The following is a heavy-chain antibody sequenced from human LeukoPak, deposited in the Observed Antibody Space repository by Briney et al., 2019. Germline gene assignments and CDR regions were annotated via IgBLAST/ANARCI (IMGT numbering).Heavy chain of an antibody. D-gene: IGHD6-6*01. CDR3: AKDLSFSSSVFDD. CDR1: EFTFSIYA. J-gene: IGHJ4*02. CDR2: ISASGGST. Sequence: GGSLRLSCAASEFTFSIYAMQWVRQAPGKGLEWVTGISASGGSTWYADSVKGRFTISRDNSKNTLYLQMNSLRPEDTAVYYCAKDLSFSSSVFDDWGQGTLVTVSS. V-gene: IGHV3-23*01.